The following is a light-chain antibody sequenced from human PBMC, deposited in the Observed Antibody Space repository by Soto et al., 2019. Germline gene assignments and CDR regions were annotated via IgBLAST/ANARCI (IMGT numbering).Light chain of an antibody. CDR3: SSFTSNRGYV. CDR1: HNDIGAYGY. Sequence: QSVLTQPTSVSGSPGQTITISCTGNHNDIGAYGYVSWYQQHPGRAPRLLIHGVTTRPSGISDRFSASKSGLTASLTISGLQPEYEADYYCSSFTSNRGYVFGPGTKVTVL. V-gene: IGLV2-14*03. CDR2: GVT. J-gene: IGLJ1*01.